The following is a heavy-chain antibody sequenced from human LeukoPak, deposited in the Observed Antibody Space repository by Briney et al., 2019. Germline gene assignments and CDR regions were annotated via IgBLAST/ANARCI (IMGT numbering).Heavy chain of an antibody. J-gene: IGHJ3*02. Sequence: GGSLRLSCAAAGITFSDSYMDWIRQAAGKGLEWVSSISSSSSYIYYADSVKGRFTISRDNAKNSLYLQMNSLRAEDTAVYYCARDTCSSTSCLDAFDIWGQGTMVTVSS. V-gene: IGHV3-21*01. CDR2: ISSSSSYI. CDR1: GITFSDSY. CDR3: ARDTCSSTSCLDAFDI. D-gene: IGHD2-2*01.